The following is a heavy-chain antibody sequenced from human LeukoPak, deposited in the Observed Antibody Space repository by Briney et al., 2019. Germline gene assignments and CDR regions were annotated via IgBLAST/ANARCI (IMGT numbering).Heavy chain of an antibody. V-gene: IGHV4-34*01. CDR3: ARLLYCSSTSCYRGFSGSY. J-gene: IGHJ4*02. CDR2: INHSGST. D-gene: IGHD2-2*02. CDR1: GGSFSAYY. Sequence: SETLSLTCAVYGGSFSAYYWSWIRQPPGKGLEWIGEINHSGSTNYNPSLKSRVTISVDTSKNQFSLKLSSVTAADTAVYYCARLLYCSSTSCYRGFSGSYWGQGTLVTVSS.